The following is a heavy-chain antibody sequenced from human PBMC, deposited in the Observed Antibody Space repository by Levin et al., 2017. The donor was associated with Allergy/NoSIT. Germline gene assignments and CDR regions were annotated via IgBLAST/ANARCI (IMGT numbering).Heavy chain of an antibody. CDR2: IKSDGSEE. D-gene: IGHD7-27*01. V-gene: IGHV3-7*01. J-gene: IGHJ4*02. Sequence: GGSLRLSCTASGFGFSSQWMTWVRQGPGKGLEWLANIKSDGSEEYYADSVKGRFTISRDNVKNSLYLQMNSLRAEDTAVYFCARHLHWAFDYWGQGTLVTVSS. CDR3: ARHLHWAFDY. CDR1: GFGFSSQW.